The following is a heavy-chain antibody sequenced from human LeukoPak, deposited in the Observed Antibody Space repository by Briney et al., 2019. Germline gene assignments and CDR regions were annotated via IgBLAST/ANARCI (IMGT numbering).Heavy chain of an antibody. V-gene: IGHV3-23*01. CDR1: GFTFSSYD. D-gene: IGHD3-10*01. Sequence: GGSLRLSCAASGFTFSSYDMSWVRQAPGKGLEWVSTISGSGGSTYYADSVKGRFTISRDNSKNTVYLQMNSLRGEDTAVYYCANLDSSGSSRYFDYWDQGTLVTVSS. CDR3: ANLDSSGSSRYFDY. J-gene: IGHJ4*02. CDR2: ISGSGGST.